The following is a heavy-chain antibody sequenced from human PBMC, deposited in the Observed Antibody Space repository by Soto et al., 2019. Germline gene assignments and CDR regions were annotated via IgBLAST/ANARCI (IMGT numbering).Heavy chain of an antibody. J-gene: IGHJ5*02. D-gene: IGHD2-2*01. V-gene: IGHV3-23*01. CDR3: AKDLVPAAIPRGNWFDP. CDR2: ISGSGGST. Sequence: HPGGSPRLSCAASGFPFSSYAMSWVRQAPGKGLEWVSAISGSGGSTYYADSVKGRFTISRDNSKNTLYLQMNSLRAEDTAVYYCAKDLVPAAIPRGNWFDPWGQGTLVTVSS. CDR1: GFPFSSYA.